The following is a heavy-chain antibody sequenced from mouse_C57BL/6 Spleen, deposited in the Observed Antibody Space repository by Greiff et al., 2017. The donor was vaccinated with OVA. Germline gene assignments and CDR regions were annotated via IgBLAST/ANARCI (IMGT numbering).Heavy chain of an antibody. D-gene: IGHD1-1*01. J-gene: IGHJ4*01. V-gene: IGHV2-2*01. CDR2: IWSGGST. Sequence: VQGVESGPGLVQPSQSLSITCTVSGFSLTSYGVHWVRQSPGKGLAWLGVIWSGGSTDYNAAFISRLSISKDNSKSKVFFKMNSLQADDTAIYYCARREYYYGSSSYAMDYWGQGTSVTVSS. CDR1: GFSLTSYG. CDR3: ARREYYYGSSSYAMDY.